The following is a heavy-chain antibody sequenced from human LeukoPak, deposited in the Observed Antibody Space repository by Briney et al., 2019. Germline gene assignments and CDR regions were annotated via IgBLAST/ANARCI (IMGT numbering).Heavy chain of an antibody. V-gene: IGHV3-23*01. Sequence: GGSLRLSCTPSGRTLSSYAARCPRRAPGKGLVCVSDMSGGDSTYYADCVKGRFTTSRDNSKNTLYLQMNSLRAENAAIDYCAKGVRFLDWWILDYWGQGALVTVSS. CDR2: MSGGDST. J-gene: IGHJ4*02. D-gene: IGHD3-9*01. CDR1: GRTLSSYA. CDR3: AKGVRFLDWWILDY.